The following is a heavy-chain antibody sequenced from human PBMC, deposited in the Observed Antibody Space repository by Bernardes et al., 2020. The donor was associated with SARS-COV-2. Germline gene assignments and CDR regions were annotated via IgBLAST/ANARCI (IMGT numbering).Heavy chain of an antibody. D-gene: IGHD3-3*01. Sequence: SEPLYLRCTVSGGCISSYYWSWIQQPPGKGLEWIGYIYYSGSTNYNPSLKSRVTISVDTSKNQFSLKLSSVTAADTAVYYCARHRTYDFWSGYFEYYYGMDVWGQGTTVTVSS. V-gene: IGHV4-59*08. CDR2: IYYSGST. CDR1: GGCISSYY. CDR3: ARHRTYDFWSGYFEYYYGMDV. J-gene: IGHJ6*02.